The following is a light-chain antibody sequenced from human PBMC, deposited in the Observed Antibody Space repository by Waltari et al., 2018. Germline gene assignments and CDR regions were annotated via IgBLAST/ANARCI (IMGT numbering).Light chain of an antibody. V-gene: IGKV4-1*01. CDR3: QQYYSIPLT. J-gene: IGKJ4*01. CDR2: WAS. CDR1: QSVLYSSNNKNY. Sequence: DIVMTQSADSLAVSLGERATINCKSSQSVLYSSNNKNYLAWYQQKPGQPPKLIIYWASTRESGVPDRFTGSGSGTDFTLTISSLQAEDVAVYYCQQYYSIPLTFGGGTTVEIK.